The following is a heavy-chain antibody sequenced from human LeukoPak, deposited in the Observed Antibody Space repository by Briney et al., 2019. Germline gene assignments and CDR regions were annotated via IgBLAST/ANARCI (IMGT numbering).Heavy chain of an antibody. CDR3: ARENFGP. Sequence: GGSLRLSCAASGFTFSNYAMSWVRQAPGKGLLWVSRINTDGSSTSYADSVKGRFTISRDNAKNMVYLQMNSLRGEDTAVYYCARENFGPWGQGTQVTVSS. CDR2: INTDGSST. J-gene: IGHJ5*02. V-gene: IGHV3-74*01. CDR1: GFTFSNYA.